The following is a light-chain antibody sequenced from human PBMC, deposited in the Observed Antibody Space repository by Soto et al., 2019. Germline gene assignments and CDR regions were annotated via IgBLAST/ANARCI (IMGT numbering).Light chain of an antibody. CDR2: RAS. CDR3: QQYHRYPYS. V-gene: IGKV1-5*03. CDR1: QSISNW. Sequence: DIQMSQSPSTLSPSVGDRVTISCRASQSISNWLAWYQQKPGEAPELLIYRASNLQSGVPSRFSDSGSGTEFTLTISSLQTDDFATYYCQQYHRYPYSFGPGTKLEI. J-gene: IGKJ2*01.